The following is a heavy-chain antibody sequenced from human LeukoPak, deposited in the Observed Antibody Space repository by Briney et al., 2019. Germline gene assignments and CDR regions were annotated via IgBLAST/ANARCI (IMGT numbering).Heavy chain of an antibody. CDR2: INHSGST. V-gene: IGHV4-34*01. CDR1: GGSFSGYY. CDR3: ARGPLLSVQRITMVRGVIRAFDI. D-gene: IGHD3-10*01. Sequence: RTSETLSLTCAVYGGSFSGYYWSWIRQPPGKGLEWIGEINHSGSTNYNPSLKSRVTISVDTSKNQFSLKLSSVTAADTAVYYCARGPLLSVQRITMVRGVIRAFDIWGQGTMVTVSS. J-gene: IGHJ3*02.